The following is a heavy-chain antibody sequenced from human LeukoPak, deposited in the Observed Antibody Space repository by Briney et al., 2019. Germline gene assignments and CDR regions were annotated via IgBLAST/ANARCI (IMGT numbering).Heavy chain of an antibody. CDR3: ARVVRDSSSRYSFDY. CDR2: IYSGGST. Sequence: GGSLRLSCAASGFTFSNAWMNWVRQAPGKGLEWVSVIYSGGSTYYADSVKGRFTISRDNSKNTLYLQMNSLRAEDTAVYYCARVVRDSSSRYSFDYWGQGTLVTVSS. D-gene: IGHD6-13*01. V-gene: IGHV3-53*01. CDR1: GFTFSNAW. J-gene: IGHJ4*02.